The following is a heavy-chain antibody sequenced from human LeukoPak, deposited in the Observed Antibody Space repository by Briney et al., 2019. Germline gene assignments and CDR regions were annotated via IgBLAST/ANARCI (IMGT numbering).Heavy chain of an antibody. V-gene: IGHV3-48*03. CDR1: GFSFSSYE. CDR2: ISSSGSAI. J-gene: IGHJ4*02. CDR3: ARVGSYEDY. D-gene: IGHD3-16*01. Sequence: QPGGSLRLSCAASGFSFSSYEMNWVRQAPGKGLEWISYISSSGSAIYYADSVKGRFTISRGNAKKSLYLQMNSLRAEDTAVYYCARVGSYEDYWGQGTLVTVSS.